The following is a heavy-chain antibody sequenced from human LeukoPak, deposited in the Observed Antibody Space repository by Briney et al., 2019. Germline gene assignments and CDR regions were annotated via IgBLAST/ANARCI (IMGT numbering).Heavy chain of an antibody. D-gene: IGHD1-20*01. V-gene: IGHV3-7*01. CDR1: EFTFSDYW. CDR2: IKKDGSEE. CDR3: ATYDNWVAGDV. Sequence: GGSLRLFCAASEFTFSDYWMSWVRQARGEGPEWVANIKKDGSEEHYVDSVKGRFTVSRDNAKNSLFLQMNSLRVEDTAVYYCATYDNWVAGDVWGQGTTVSVSS. J-gene: IGHJ6*02.